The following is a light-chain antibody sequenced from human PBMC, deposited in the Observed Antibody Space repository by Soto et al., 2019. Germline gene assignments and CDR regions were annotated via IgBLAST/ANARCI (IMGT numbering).Light chain of an antibody. Sequence: QSVLTQPPSASGTPGQRVTISCSGSSSNIGSNYVYWYQQLPGTAPKLLIYRNNQRPSGVPDRFSGSKSGTSASLAMSGLRSEDEADYYCAAWDDSLSGSWVFGGGTNLTVL. V-gene: IGLV1-47*01. CDR1: SSNIGSNY. CDR3: AAWDDSLSGSWV. J-gene: IGLJ3*02. CDR2: RNN.